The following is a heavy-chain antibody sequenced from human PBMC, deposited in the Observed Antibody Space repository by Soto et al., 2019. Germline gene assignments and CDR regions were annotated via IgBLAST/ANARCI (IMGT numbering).Heavy chain of an antibody. CDR1: GFTFSSYG. Sequence: GGSLRLSCAASGFTFSSYGMHWVRQAPGKGLEWVAVIWYDGSNKYYADSVKGRFTISRDNSKNTLYLQMNSLRAEDTAVYYCARDTVYCSSTSCYYYDILTGPAYWGQGTLVTVSS. V-gene: IGHV3-33*01. D-gene: IGHD2-2*01. J-gene: IGHJ4*02. CDR3: ARDTVYCSSTSCYYYDILTGPAY. CDR2: IWYDGSNK.